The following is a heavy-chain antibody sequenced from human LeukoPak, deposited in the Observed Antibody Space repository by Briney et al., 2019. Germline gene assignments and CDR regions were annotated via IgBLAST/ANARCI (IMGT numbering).Heavy chain of an antibody. CDR1: GFTVSSNH. CDR3: ARDRNSGWYQGFDS. Sequence: PRGSLRLSCAVSGFTVSSNHISWVRQAPGNGLEWVSVFYNGVSTNYADSVKGRFTISSDNSKNTLYLQMNSLRAEDTAVYYCARDRNSGWYQGFDSWGQGTLVTVFS. J-gene: IGHJ4*02. CDR2: FYNGVST. D-gene: IGHD6-19*01. V-gene: IGHV3-66*01.